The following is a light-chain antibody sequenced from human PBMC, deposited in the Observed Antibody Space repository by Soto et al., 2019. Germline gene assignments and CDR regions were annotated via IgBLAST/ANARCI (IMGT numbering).Light chain of an antibody. CDR3: QQYGSSLWT. CDR2: EAS. Sequence: VLTQSPATVSLSPGERATLSCRASQSVNNFLAWYQQRPGQAPRLLMYEASNRATGIPDRFSGSGSGTDFTLTISRLEPEDFAVYYCQQYGSSLWTFGQGTKVDIK. J-gene: IGKJ1*01. CDR1: QSVNNF. V-gene: IGKV3-20*01.